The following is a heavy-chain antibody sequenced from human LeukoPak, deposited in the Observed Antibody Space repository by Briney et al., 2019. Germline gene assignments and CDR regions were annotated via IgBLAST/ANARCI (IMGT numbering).Heavy chain of an antibody. D-gene: IGHD3-3*01. Sequence: GGSLRLSCAASGFTFNNYNMNWVRQAPGKALEWVSSITSSGTYIFYADSVKGRFTISRDNAKNSLYLQMNDLRAEDTAVYYCARDTDDFQGLDIWGQGTMVTVSS. CDR3: ARDTDDFQGLDI. CDR2: ITSSGTYI. CDR1: GFTFNNYN. V-gene: IGHV3-21*01. J-gene: IGHJ3*02.